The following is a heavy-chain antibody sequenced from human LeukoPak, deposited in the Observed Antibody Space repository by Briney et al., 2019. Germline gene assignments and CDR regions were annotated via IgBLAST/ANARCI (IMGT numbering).Heavy chain of an antibody. D-gene: IGHD3-22*01. CDR3: ARGFDPYDSSGPCDY. CDR1: GYSISSGYY. CDR2: IDHSGST. Sequence: SETLSLTCTVSGYSISSGYYWGWIRQPPGKGLEWIGSIDHSGSTYYNPSLKSRVTISVDTSKNQFSLKLSSVTAADTAVYYCARGFDPYDSSGPCDYWGLGTLVTVSS. V-gene: IGHV4-38-2*02. J-gene: IGHJ4*02.